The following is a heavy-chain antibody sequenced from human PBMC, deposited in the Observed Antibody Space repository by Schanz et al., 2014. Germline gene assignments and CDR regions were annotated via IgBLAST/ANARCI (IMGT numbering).Heavy chain of an antibody. J-gene: IGHJ4*02. CDR3: ARDGVDAAAGGNY. D-gene: IGHD6-13*01. Sequence: QVQLVQSGAEVKKPGASVNISCKASGYTFTTYALNWVRQAPGQGLEWMGRIIPILGIANYAQKFQGRVTMTRDTSTSTVYMELSSLRSEDTAVYYCARDGVDAAAGGNYWGQGTLVTVSS. V-gene: IGHV1-69*09. CDR1: GYTFTTYA. CDR2: IIPILGIA.